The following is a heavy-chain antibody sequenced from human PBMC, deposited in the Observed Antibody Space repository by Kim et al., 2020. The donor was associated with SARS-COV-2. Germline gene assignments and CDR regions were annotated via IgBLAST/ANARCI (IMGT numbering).Heavy chain of an antibody. V-gene: IGHV4-31*03. Sequence: SETLSLTCTVSGGSISSGGYYWSWIRQHPGKGLEWIGYIYYSGSTYYNPSLKSRVTISVDTSKNQFSLKLSSVTAADTAVYYCASQSVVPAAITAFDIWGQGTMVTVSS. D-gene: IGHD2-2*01. CDR3: ASQSVVPAAITAFDI. CDR1: GGSISSGGYY. J-gene: IGHJ3*02. CDR2: IYYSGST.